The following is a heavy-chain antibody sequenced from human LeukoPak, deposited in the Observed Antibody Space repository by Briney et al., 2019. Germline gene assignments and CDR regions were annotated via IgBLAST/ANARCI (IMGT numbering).Heavy chain of an antibody. Sequence: PSETLSLTCTVSGGFISSHYWSWIRQPPGKGLEWIGYIYYSGSTNYNPSLKSRVTISVDTSKNQFSLKLSSVTAADTAVYYCAATYYDFWSGYYPNWFDPWGQGTLVTVSS. CDR2: IYYSGST. CDR3: AATYYDFWSGYYPNWFDP. V-gene: IGHV4-59*11. D-gene: IGHD3-3*01. J-gene: IGHJ5*02. CDR1: GGFISSHY.